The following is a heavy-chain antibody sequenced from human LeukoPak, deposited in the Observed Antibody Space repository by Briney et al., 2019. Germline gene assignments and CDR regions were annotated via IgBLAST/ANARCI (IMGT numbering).Heavy chain of an antibody. CDR1: GFTFSNYA. CDR2: ITVGGSGI. J-gene: IGHJ4*02. V-gene: IGHV3-23*01. CDR3: AKWGDYDVLTGYYVSDY. Sequence: GGSLRLSCAASGFTFSNYAMGWVGQAPGKGLDWVSAITVGGSGIYYADSMKSRFTISRDNSKNTLYLQINSLRAEDTAVYCCAKWGDYDVLTGYYVSDYWGQGTLVTVSS. D-gene: IGHD3-9*01.